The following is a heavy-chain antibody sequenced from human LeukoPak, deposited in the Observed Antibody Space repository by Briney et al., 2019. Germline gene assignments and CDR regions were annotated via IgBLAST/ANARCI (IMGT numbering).Heavy chain of an antibody. D-gene: IGHD2-2*01. Sequence: SVNVSCKASAGTFSSYAISWVRQAPGQGLEWMGGIIPIFGTANYAQKFQGRVTITADKSTSTAYMELSSLRSEDTAVYYCARVAPYCSSTSCYFNYWGQRTLVTVSS. V-gene: IGHV1-69*06. CDR3: ARVAPYCSSTSCYFNY. J-gene: IGHJ4*02. CDR1: AGTFSSYA. CDR2: IIPIFGTA.